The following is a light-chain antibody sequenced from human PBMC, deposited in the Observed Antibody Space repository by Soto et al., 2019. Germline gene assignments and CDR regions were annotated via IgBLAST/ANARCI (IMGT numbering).Light chain of an antibody. CDR1: ENINMW. J-gene: IGKJ1*01. Sequence: IQMTQSPSTLSASGGDRFTITCRASENINMWLAWYQQKPGQAPRLLIQRASRVERGVPSRFSGSGSDTEFTLTISSLQPDDFATYYCQQYNRYFKSFGQGTKVDIK. CDR2: RAS. CDR3: QQYNRYFKS. V-gene: IGKV1-5*03.